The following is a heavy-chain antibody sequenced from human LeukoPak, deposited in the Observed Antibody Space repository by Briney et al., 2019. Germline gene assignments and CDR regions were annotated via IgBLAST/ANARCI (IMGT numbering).Heavy chain of an antibody. CDR1: GFTFSSYA. CDR2: ISYDGSNK. Sequence: GGSLRLSCAASGFTFSSYAMHWVRQAPGKGLEWVAVISYDGSNKYYADSVKGRFTISRDNSKNTLYLQMNSLRAEDTAVYYCARDRRISGWYFLGPVYYYGMDVWGQGTTVTVSS. D-gene: IGHD6-19*01. CDR3: ARDRRISGWYFLGPVYYYGMDV. V-gene: IGHV3-30-3*01. J-gene: IGHJ6*02.